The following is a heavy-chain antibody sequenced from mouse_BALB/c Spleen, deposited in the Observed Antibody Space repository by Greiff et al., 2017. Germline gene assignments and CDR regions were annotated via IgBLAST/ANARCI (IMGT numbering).Heavy chain of an antibody. CDR2: IYPGDGDT. V-gene: IGHV1-80*01. D-gene: IGHD3-2*02. CDR3: AKGEAGPFDY. CDR1: GYAFSSYW. J-gene: IGHJ2*01. Sequence: VKLQQSGAELVRPGSSVKISCKASGYAFSSYWMNWVKQRPGQGLEWIGQIYPGDGDTNYNGKFKGKATLTADKSSSTAYMQLSSLTSEDSAVYFCAKGEAGPFDYWGQGTTLTVSS.